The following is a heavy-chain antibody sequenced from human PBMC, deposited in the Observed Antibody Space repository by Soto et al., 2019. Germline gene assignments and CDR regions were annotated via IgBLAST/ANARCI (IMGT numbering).Heavy chain of an antibody. CDR3: AKSPRGEMATD. CDR2: INTYNGMT. D-gene: IGHD5-12*01. V-gene: IGHV1-18*01. J-gene: IGHJ4*02. Sequence: QVQLVQSGGEVKKPGASVTVSCKASGYTFINYHITWVRQAPGQGLEWMAWINTYNGMTDYAQKFQGRVTMTRDTSASTAYMELRNLGSDDTAVYLCAKSPRGEMATDWGQGTLVTVSS. CDR1: GYTFINYH.